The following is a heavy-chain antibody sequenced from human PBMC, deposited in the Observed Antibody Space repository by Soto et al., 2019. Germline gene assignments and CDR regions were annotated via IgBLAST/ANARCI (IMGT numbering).Heavy chain of an antibody. J-gene: IGHJ4*02. D-gene: IGHD2-2*01. CDR1: GGSISSSSYY. V-gene: IGHV4-39*01. Sequence: SETLSLTCTVSGGSISSSSYYWGWIRQPPGKGLEWIGSIYYSGSTYYNPSLKSRVTISVDTSKNQFSLKLSSVTAADTAVYYCARQIVVVPAAMVAYDYGDYGGTDYFDYWGQGTLVTVSS. CDR3: ARQIVVVPAAMVAYDYGDYGGTDYFDY. CDR2: IYYSGST.